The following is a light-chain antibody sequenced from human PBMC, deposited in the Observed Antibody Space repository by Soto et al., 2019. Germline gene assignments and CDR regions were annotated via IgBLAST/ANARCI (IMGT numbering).Light chain of an antibody. CDR2: GAS. CDR1: QSISSN. V-gene: IGKV3-15*01. J-gene: IGKJ4*01. CDR3: QQYNDWPLT. Sequence: EIVMTQFPATLSVSPGGRATLSCRAGQSISSNLAWYQQKPGQAPRLLIYGASTRATGIPARFSGSGSGTEFTLTISSLQSEDFAVYYCQQYNDWPLTFGGGTKVEIK.